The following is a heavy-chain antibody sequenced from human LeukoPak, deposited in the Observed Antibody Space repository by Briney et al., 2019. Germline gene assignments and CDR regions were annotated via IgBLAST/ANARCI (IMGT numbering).Heavy chain of an antibody. CDR1: GFTFSSYS. CDR2: MGSDSTTI. J-gene: IGHJ6*02. Sequence: GGSLRLSCAASGFTFSSYSMNWVRQAPGKGLEWVSYMGSDSTTIFYADSVRGRFTISRDNARNSLYLQMNSLRDEDTAVYYCARESIRGSGSYSRYYYYGMDVWGQGTTVTVSS. V-gene: IGHV3-48*02. D-gene: IGHD3-10*01. CDR3: ARESIRGSGSYSRYYYYGMDV.